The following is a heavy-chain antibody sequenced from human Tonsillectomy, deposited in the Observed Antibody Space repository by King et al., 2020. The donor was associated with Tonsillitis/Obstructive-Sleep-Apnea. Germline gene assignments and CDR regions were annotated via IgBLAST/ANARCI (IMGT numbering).Heavy chain of an antibody. CDR3: ATNQWAQGYFDY. CDR2: MSYDGSIK. J-gene: IGHJ4*02. Sequence: VQLVESGGGVVQPGRSLRLSCAASGFTFSSYTMHWVRQAPGKGLEWGTVMSYDGSIKYYADSVKGRFTISRDNSKNTLYLQMNSLRAEDTAVYYCATNQWAQGYFDYWGQGTLVTVSS. D-gene: IGHD1-26*01. V-gene: IGHV3-30*04. CDR1: GFTFSSYT.